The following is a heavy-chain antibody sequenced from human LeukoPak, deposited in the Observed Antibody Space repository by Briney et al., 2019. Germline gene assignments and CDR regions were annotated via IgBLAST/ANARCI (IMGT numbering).Heavy chain of an antibody. CDR1: GYSFTSYW. D-gene: IGHD3-22*01. Sequence: PGESLKISCKGSGYSFTSYWIGWVRQMPGKGLEWMGIIYPGDSDTRYSPSFQGQVTISADKSISTAYLQWSSLKASDTAMYYCARLAYSDYYDSSGLDYWGQGTLVTVSS. V-gene: IGHV5-51*01. CDR3: ARLAYSDYYDSSGLDY. CDR2: IYPGDSDT. J-gene: IGHJ4*02.